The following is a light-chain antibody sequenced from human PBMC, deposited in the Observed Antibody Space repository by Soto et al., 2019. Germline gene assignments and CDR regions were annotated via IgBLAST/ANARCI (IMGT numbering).Light chain of an antibody. CDR2: EVS. J-gene: IGLJ2*01. V-gene: IGLV1-40*01. CDR1: SSNIGAGFD. CDR3: SSYTTSTSFIL. Sequence: QSVLTQPPSVSGAPGQRVTISCTGSSSNIGAGFDVHWYQQLPGTAPKAMIYEVSSRPSGVSNRFSGSKSGNTASLTISGLQAEDEAYYYCSSYTTSTSFILFGGGTKVTVL.